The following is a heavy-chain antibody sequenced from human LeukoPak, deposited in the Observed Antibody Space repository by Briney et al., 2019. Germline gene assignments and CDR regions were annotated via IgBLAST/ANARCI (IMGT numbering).Heavy chain of an antibody. CDR1: GGSISSSSYY. V-gene: IGHV4-39*07. D-gene: IGHD3-3*01. J-gene: IGHJ3*02. CDR2: IYYSGST. CDR3: ARAYYDFWSGYFGVAFDI. Sequence: ASETLSLTCTVSGGSISSSSYYWGWIRQPPGKGLEWIGGIYYSGSTYYNPSLKSRVTISVDTSKNQFSLKLSSVTAADTAVYYCARAYYDFWSGYFGVAFDIWGQGTMVTVSS.